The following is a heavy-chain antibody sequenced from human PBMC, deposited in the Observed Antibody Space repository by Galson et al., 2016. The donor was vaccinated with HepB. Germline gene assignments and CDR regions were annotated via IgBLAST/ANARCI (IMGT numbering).Heavy chain of an antibody. J-gene: IGHJ5*02. Sequence: SETLSLTCAVSGASISDSNWWTWVRQVPGKGLEWFGEIYHTVTSNNTPFPSSRFTLSVDKSRNQFSLNLTSVTAADTAVYYCARASIIPGARMIFDPWGQGTLVTVSS. CDR1: GASISDSNW. V-gene: IGHV4-4*02. CDR3: ARASIIPGARMIFDP. D-gene: IGHD2-2*01. CDR2: IYHTVTS.